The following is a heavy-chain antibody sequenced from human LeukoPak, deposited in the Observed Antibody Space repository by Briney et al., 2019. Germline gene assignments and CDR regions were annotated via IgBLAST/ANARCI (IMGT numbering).Heavy chain of an antibody. CDR2: ISSDGSNR. D-gene: IGHD4-17*01. V-gene: IGHV3-30*01. CDR3: ARPGDYPFYYYYMDV. J-gene: IGHJ6*03. Sequence: GRSLRLSCAASGFTFRDYAMYWVRQAPGKGLEWVAVISSDGSNRYYADSVKGRFTISRDNSKNTLFLQMNSLRVEDTAVYYCARPGDYPFYYYYMDVWGKGTTVTVSS. CDR1: GFTFRDYA.